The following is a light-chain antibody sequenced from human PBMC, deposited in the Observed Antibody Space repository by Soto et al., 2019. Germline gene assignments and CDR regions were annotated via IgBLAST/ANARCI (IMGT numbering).Light chain of an antibody. J-gene: IGKJ1*01. CDR1: QSVSSSY. CDR2: GAS. CDR3: QQYGSSPGP. Sequence: EIVLPQSTGTLSLSPGERATLSCRASQSVSSSYLAWYQQKPGQAPRLLIYGASSRATGIPDRFSGSGSGTDFTLTISRLELEYLSVYYCQQYGSSPGPFGQGINVDIK. V-gene: IGKV3-20*01.